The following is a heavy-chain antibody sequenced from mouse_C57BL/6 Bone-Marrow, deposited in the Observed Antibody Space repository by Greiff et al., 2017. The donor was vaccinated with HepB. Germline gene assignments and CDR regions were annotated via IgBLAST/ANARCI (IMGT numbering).Heavy chain of an antibody. J-gene: IGHJ3*01. CDR2: ISSGGSYT. CDR1: GFTFSSYG. D-gene: IGHD2-4*01. CDR3: ARPQDDYAWFAC. Sequence: EVKVVESGGDLVKPGGSLKLSCAASGFTFSSYGMSWVRQTPDKRLEWVATISSGGSYTYYPDSVKGRFTISRDNAKNTLYLQMSRRKSEDTAMYYCARPQDDYAWFACWGRGTLVTVTA. V-gene: IGHV5-6*01.